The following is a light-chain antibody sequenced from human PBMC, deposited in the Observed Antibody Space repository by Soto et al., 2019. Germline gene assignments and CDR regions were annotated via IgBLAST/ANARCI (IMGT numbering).Light chain of an antibody. CDR3: QQYGRSPYT. CDR2: ATY. J-gene: IGKJ2*01. V-gene: IGKV3-20*01. CDR1: QSVSSSH. Sequence: EILLTQSPGTLSLSPGERATLSCRASQSVSSSHLAWYQQKSGQAPRLVIYATYSRATGIPDRFSGSVSGTDFTLTVTRLEPEDFGVYYCQQYGRSPYTFGQGTKVDIK.